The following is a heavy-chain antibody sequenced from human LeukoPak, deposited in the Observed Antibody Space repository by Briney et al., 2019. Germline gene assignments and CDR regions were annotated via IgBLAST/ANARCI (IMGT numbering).Heavy chain of an antibody. J-gene: IGHJ5*02. Sequence: SETLSLTCAVSGYSISSGDWWGWIRQPPGKGLEWIAYIYSSGSFYYNPSLKSRVTMSIDTSKNQFSLKLSSVAAVDTAVYYCAKTGAHVGGSRWVWFDPWGQGTLVTVSS. CDR1: GYSISSGDW. CDR3: AKTGAHVGGSRWVWFDP. CDR2: IYSSGSF. V-gene: IGHV4-28*05. D-gene: IGHD6-13*01.